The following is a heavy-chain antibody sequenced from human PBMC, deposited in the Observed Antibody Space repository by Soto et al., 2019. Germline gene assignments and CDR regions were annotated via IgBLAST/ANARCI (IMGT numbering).Heavy chain of an antibody. CDR2: IYGNIKRI. V-gene: IGHV3-9*01. CDR3: IKESSPGGLDY. CDR1: GSTFDDYA. Sequence: EVQLVESGGGLVQPGTSLRLSCVASGSTFDDYAMHGIRQAPGKGTEWVSGIYGNIKRIAYAESVKGRFTTSRDNAKSSLYLQMNDLRPEDTALYYCIKESSPGGLDYWGQGTLVTVSS. D-gene: IGHD3-16*01. J-gene: IGHJ4*02.